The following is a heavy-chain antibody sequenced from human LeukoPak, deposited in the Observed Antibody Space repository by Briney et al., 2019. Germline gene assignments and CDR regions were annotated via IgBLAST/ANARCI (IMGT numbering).Heavy chain of an antibody. D-gene: IGHD6-13*01. J-gene: IGHJ3*02. Sequence: GASVKVSCRASGYIFTGYYMEWVRQAPGQGFEWMGWINPNSGGTHYPQKFQGRVTMTRDTSISTAYMELSRLRSDDTAVYYCARPKKSIAAAGGGHDEFDIWGQGTMVTVSS. CDR1: GYIFTGYY. CDR3: ARPKKSIAAAGGGHDEFDI. V-gene: IGHV1-2*02. CDR2: INPNSGGT.